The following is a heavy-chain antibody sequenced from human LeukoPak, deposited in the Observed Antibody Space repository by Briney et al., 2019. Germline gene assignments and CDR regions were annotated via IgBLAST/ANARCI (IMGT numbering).Heavy chain of an antibody. CDR3: ARAAAGTRAFDI. V-gene: IGHV3-11*04. J-gene: IGHJ3*02. D-gene: IGHD6-13*01. Sequence: GGSLRLSCAASGFTFSDYYMSWIRQTPGKGLAWVSYISTSGNTIYYADSVKGRFTISRDNAKNSLYLQMNSLRAEDTAVYYCARAAAGTRAFDIWGQGTMVTVSS. CDR1: GFTFSDYY. CDR2: ISTSGNTI.